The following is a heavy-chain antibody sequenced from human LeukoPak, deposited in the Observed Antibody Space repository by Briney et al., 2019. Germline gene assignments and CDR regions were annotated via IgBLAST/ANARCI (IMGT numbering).Heavy chain of an antibody. CDR2: MNPNSGNT. J-gene: IGHJ4*02. D-gene: IGHD3-16*02. CDR3: ARDCDYVWGSYRDYFDY. Sequence: ASVKVSCKASGYTFTSYDINWVRQATGQGLEWMGWMNPNSGNTGYAQKFQGRVTMTRNTSISTAYMELSSLRAEDTAVYYCARDCDYVWGSYRDYFDYWGQGTLVTVSS. V-gene: IGHV1-8*01. CDR1: GYTFTSYD.